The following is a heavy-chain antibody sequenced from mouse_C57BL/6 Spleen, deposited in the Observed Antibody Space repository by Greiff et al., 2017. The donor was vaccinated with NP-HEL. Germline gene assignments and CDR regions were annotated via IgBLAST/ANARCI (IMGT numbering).Heavy chain of an antibody. Sequence: QVTLTVSGPGILQPSQTLSLTCSFSGFSLSTFGMGVGWIRQPSGKGLEWLAHIWWDDDKYYNPALKRRLTLSKDTSKNQVFLKIANVDTADTATYYCARMENSNYARWYFDVWGTGTTVTVSS. CDR3: ARMENSNYARWYFDV. CDR1: GFSLSTFGMG. D-gene: IGHD2-5*01. V-gene: IGHV8-8*01. J-gene: IGHJ1*03. CDR2: IWWDDDK.